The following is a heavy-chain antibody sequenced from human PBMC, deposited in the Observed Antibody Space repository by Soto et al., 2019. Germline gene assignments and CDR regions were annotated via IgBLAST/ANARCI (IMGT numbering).Heavy chain of an antibody. J-gene: IGHJ6*02. CDR1: GGSISSYY. V-gene: IGHV4-59*01. CDR2: IYYSGST. Sequence: KTSETLSLTCTVSGGSISSYYWSWIRQPPGKGLEWIGYIYYSGSTNYNPSLKSRVTISVDTSKNQFSLKLSSVTAADTAVYYCASRTTVTTGGMDVWGQGTTVTVSS. CDR3: ASRTTVTTGGMDV. D-gene: IGHD4-17*01.